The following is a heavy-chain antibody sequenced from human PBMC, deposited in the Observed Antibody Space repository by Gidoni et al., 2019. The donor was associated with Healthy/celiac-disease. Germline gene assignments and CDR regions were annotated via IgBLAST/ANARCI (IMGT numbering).Heavy chain of an antibody. CDR2: ISYDGSNK. V-gene: IGHV3-30-3*01. CDR1: GFTFSSYA. J-gene: IGHJ5*02. CDR3: ARDSVPWAAAGLNWFDP. Sequence: QVQLVESGGGVVQPGRSLRLSCAASGFTFSSYAMHWVRQAPGKGLEWVAVISYDGSNKYYADSVKGRFTISRDNSKNTLYLQMNSLRAEDTAVYYCARDSVPWAAAGLNWFDPWGQGTLVTVSS. D-gene: IGHD6-13*01.